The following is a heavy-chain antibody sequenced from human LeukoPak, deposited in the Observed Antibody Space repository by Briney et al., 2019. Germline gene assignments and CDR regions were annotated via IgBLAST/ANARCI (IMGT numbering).Heavy chain of an antibody. CDR1: GFTFSNYA. Sequence: PGGSLRLSCAASGFTFSNYAMHWVRQAPDKGLEWVAVISYDGNHKYADPVKGRFTISRDNSKNTLYLQMNRLRAEDTAVYYCARTYGERAPFDYWGQGTPVTVSS. J-gene: IGHJ4*02. CDR3: ARTYGERAPFDY. CDR2: ISYDGNHK. D-gene: IGHD1-1*01. V-gene: IGHV3-30*04.